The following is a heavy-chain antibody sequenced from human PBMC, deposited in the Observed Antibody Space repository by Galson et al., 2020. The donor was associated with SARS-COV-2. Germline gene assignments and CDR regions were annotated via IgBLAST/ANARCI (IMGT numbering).Heavy chain of an antibody. CDR1: GFTFDDYT. Sequence: GGSLRLSCAASGFTFDDYTMHWVRQAPGKGLEWVSLISWDGGSTYYADSVKGRFTISRDNSKNSLYLQMNSLRTEDTALYYCAKDIYPGIAAAGTGYFQHWGQGTLVTVSS. CDR3: AKDIYPGIAAAGTGYFQH. V-gene: IGHV3-43*01. D-gene: IGHD6-13*01. CDR2: ISWDGGST. J-gene: IGHJ1*01.